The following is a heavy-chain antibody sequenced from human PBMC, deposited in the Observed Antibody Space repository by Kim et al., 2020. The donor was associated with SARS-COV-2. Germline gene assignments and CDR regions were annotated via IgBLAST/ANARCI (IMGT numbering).Heavy chain of an antibody. CDR3: ASAQGSSGWSRPDAFD. CDR2: IYYTGST. D-gene: IGHD6-13*01. Sequence: SETLSLTCTVSGGSMNSGGSYWSWIRQHPEKGLEWIGHIYYTGSTYYNPSLKSRATISVDTSNNQLSLKLTSVTAADTAVYYCASAQGSSGWSRPDAFD. CDR1: GGSMNSGGSY. V-gene: IGHV4-31*03. J-gene: IGHJ3*02.